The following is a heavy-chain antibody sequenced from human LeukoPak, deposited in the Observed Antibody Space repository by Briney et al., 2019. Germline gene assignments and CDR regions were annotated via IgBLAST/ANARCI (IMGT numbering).Heavy chain of an antibody. CDR3: ARRPHYGSGSPHNDY. Sequence: SEPLSLTCSVSGGSLRRYYWRWIRQPPGKGLEWLGYIYTRGSTNYNPPLTSRVNISVDTSKNQFSLKLSSVTAADTAVYYCARRPHYGSGSPHNDYWGQGTLVTVSS. V-gene: IGHV4-4*09. CDR1: GGSLRRYY. D-gene: IGHD3-10*01. CDR2: IYTRGST. J-gene: IGHJ4*02.